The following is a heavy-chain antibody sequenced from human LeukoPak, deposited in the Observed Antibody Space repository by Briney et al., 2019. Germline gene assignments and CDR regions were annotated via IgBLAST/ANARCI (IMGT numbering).Heavy chain of an antibody. D-gene: IGHD5-12*01. V-gene: IGHV3-74*03. Sequence: GGSLRLSCVASGFTFSSYWMHWVRQAPGKGLVWVSRIYSDGSSTKCADSVKGRFTISRDNAKNTLYLQMNSLRAEDTAVYYCASTSVGGYDLAPPDYWGQGTLVTVSS. CDR3: ASTSVGGYDLAPPDY. CDR1: GFTFSSYW. CDR2: IYSDGSST. J-gene: IGHJ4*02.